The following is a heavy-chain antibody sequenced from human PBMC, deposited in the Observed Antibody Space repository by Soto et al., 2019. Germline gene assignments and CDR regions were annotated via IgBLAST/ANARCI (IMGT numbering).Heavy chain of an antibody. CDR1: GGSISSPDYY. Sequence: PSETLSLTCTVSGGSISSPDYYWSWIRQPPGKGLEWIGYIFYSGTTYYNPSLRSRVSISQDTSKNQFSLTLRSVTAADTAMYYCARAVVPTTAYCDYWGQGTLVTV. CDR3: ARAVVPTTAYCDY. J-gene: IGHJ4*02. V-gene: IGHV4-30-4*01. D-gene: IGHD5-12*01. CDR2: IFYSGTT.